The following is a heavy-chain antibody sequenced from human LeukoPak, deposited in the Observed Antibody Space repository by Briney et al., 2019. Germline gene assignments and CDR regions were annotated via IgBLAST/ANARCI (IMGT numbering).Heavy chain of an antibody. Sequence: SETLSLTCTVSGGSISSYYWSWIRQPAGKGLEWIGRIYTSGSTNYNPSLKSRVTMSVDTSKNQFSLKLSSVTAADTAVYYCARVRLPAANYYCYYMDVWGKGTTVTVSS. CDR3: ARVRLPAANYYCYYMDV. J-gene: IGHJ6*03. V-gene: IGHV4-4*07. CDR1: GGSISSYY. D-gene: IGHD2-2*01. CDR2: IYTSGST.